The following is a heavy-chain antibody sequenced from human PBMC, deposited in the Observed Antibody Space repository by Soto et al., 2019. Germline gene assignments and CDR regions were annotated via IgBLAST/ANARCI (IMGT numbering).Heavy chain of an antibody. J-gene: IGHJ4*02. D-gene: IGHD2-15*01. CDR2: IYYNGST. CDR3: ARRSVGRCYNY. CDR1: GDSIYRPYYY. Sequence: PSQTRSLACSVSGDSIYRPYYYWCRIRQPPGKGLEWIGNIYYNGSTYYNPSLKSRVTISMDTSKNQFSLKLHSVTAADTAVYHCARRSVGRCYNYWGQGTLVT. V-gene: IGHV4-39*01.